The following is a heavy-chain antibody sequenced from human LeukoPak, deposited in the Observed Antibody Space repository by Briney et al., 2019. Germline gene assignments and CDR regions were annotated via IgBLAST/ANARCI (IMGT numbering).Heavy chain of an antibody. Sequence: GGSLRLSCAASGFSFSDHYMSWIRQAPGKGLEWVSYISTSSSTSYADSVEGRFTVSRDNAQSSLFLQMNSLRAEDTAVYYCARGGYSSSWYMSYYYYMDVWGKGTTVTVSS. J-gene: IGHJ6*03. V-gene: IGHV3-11*04. CDR3: ARGGYSSSWYMSYYYYMDV. D-gene: IGHD6-13*01. CDR2: ISTSSST. CDR1: GFSFSDHY.